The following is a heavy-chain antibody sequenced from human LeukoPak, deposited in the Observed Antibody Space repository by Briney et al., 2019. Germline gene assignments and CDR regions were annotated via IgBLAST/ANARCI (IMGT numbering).Heavy chain of an antibody. V-gene: IGHV4-59*01. CDR1: GGSISSYY. D-gene: IGHD3-10*01. Sequence: PSETLSLTCTVSGGSISSYYWSWIRQPPGKGLEWIGYIYYSGSTNYNPSLKSRVTISVDMSRNQFSLKVYSMTAADTAVYYCARLRGAYGSGTAYYFDYWGQGTQVTISS. J-gene: IGHJ4*02. CDR3: ARLRGAYGSGTAYYFDY. CDR2: IYYSGST.